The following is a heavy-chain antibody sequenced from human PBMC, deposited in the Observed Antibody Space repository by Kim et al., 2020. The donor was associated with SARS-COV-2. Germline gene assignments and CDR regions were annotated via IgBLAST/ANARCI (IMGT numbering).Heavy chain of an antibody. V-gene: IGHV1-3*01. Sequence: SQKFQGRVTITRDTSASTAYMELSSLRSEDTAVYYCARKGNSSSWYRFDYWGQGTLVTVSS. CDR3: ARKGNSSSWYRFDY. J-gene: IGHJ4*02. D-gene: IGHD6-13*01.